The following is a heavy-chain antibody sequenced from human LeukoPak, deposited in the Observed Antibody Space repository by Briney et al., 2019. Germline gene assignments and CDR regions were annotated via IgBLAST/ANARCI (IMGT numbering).Heavy chain of an antibody. CDR1: GGSFSGCY. D-gene: IGHD6-19*01. CDR2: INHSGST. CDR3: ARGSPVAGTENWFDP. Sequence: SETLSLTCAVYGGSFSGCYWSWIRQPPGKGLEWIGEINHSGSTNYNPSLKSRVTISVDTSKNQFSLKLSSVTAADTAVYYCARGSPVAGTENWFDPWGQGTLVTVSS. V-gene: IGHV4-34*01. J-gene: IGHJ5*02.